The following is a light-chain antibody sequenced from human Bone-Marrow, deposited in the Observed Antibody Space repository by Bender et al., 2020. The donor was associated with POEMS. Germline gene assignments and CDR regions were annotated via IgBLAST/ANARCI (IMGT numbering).Light chain of an antibody. CDR2: EVS. CDR1: SSDVGSYNR. CDR3: QSYDNSLGGWV. Sequence: QSALTQPPSVSGSPGQSVTISCTGTSSDVGSYNRVSWYQQSPGTAPKLMIYEVSNRPSGVPDRFSGSKSGNTASLTISGLQAEDEADYYCQSYDNSLGGWVFGGWTKLTVL. V-gene: IGLV2-18*02. J-gene: IGLJ3*02.